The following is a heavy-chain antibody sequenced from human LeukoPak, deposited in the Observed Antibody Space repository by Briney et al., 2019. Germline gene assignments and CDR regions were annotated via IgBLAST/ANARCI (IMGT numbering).Heavy chain of an antibody. V-gene: IGHV1-69*05. CDR2: IIPIFGTA. D-gene: IGHD6-6*01. CDR3: ARDGSAHPYYYYMDV. J-gene: IGHJ6*03. Sequence: SVKVSCKASGGTFSSYAISWVRQAPGQGLEWMGGIIPIFGTANYAQKFQGRVTITTDESTSTAYMELSSLRSEDTAAYYCARDGSAHPYYYYMDVWGKGTTVTVSS. CDR1: GGTFSSYA.